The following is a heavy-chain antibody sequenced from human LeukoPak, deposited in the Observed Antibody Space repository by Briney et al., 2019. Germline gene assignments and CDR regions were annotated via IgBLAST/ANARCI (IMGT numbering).Heavy chain of an antibody. J-gene: IGHJ4*02. Sequence: SETLSLTCSVSGGSIITFYWSWIRQPPGKGLEWMGYIYSNGGTNYNPSLKSRVTMSVDTSKNQFSPKLNSVTAADTAVYYCARHVSGIYGSRGDFDYWGQGTLVTVSS. D-gene: IGHD3-10*01. V-gene: IGHV4-59*08. CDR3: ARHVSGIYGSRGDFDY. CDR1: GGSIITFY. CDR2: IYSNGGT.